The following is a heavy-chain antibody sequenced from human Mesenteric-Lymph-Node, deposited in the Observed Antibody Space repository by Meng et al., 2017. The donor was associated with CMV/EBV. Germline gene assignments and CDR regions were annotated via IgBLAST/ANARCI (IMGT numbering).Heavy chain of an antibody. J-gene: IGHJ6*02. V-gene: IGHV3-30*02. Sequence: GESLKISCAASGFNFAIYNIHWVRQAPGKGLEWVTLIKNDGGDNEKYYADSVKGRFTISGDISKNTVYLQMNSLKPEDTAVYYCAKDFKGHFTMDVWGQGTTVTVSS. CDR1: GFNFAIYN. CDR3: AKDFKGHFTMDV. CDR2: IKNDGGDNEK.